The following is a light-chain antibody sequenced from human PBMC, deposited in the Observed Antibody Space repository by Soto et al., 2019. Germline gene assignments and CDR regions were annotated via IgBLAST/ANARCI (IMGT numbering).Light chain of an antibody. Sequence: DIQLTQSPSSLSASVGDRLTIACRASQGVSSDVDWYQQKPGKPPKLLIYGASTLQSGVPSRFSGGASGTEFTLTITSLQPEDFATYYCQQVNSYPLTFGQGTRLE. CDR1: QGVSSD. CDR3: QQVNSYPLT. V-gene: IGKV1-9*01. CDR2: GAS. J-gene: IGKJ5*01.